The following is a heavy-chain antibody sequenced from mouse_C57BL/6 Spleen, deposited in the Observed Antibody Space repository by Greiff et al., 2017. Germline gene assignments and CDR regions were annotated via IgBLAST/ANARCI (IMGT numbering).Heavy chain of an antibody. V-gene: IGHV1-50*01. CDR2: IDPSDSYT. Sequence: QVQLKQPGAELVKPGASVKLSCKASGYTFTSYWMQWVKQRPGQGLEWIGKIDPSDSYTNYNQKFKGKATLTVDTSSSTAYMKLSSLTSEGSAVYYGAGYFTTVVAKDYYAMDYWGQGTSVTVSS. D-gene: IGHD1-1*01. J-gene: IGHJ4*01. CDR1: GYTFTSYW. CDR3: AGYFTTVVAKDYYAMDY.